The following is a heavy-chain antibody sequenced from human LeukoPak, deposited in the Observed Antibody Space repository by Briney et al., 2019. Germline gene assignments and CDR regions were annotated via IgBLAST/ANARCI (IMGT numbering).Heavy chain of an antibody. D-gene: IGHD2-2*01. V-gene: IGHV3-23*01. CDR2: ISGSGGST. Sequence: PGGSLRLSCAASGFTFSSYAMSWVRQAPGKGLEWVSAISGSGGSTYYADSVKGRFTISRDNSKNTLYLQMNSLRAEDTAVYYCAKVNIVVVPAAMTEVYNWFDPWGQGTLVTVSP. CDR3: AKVNIVVVPAAMTEVYNWFDP. J-gene: IGHJ5*02. CDR1: GFTFSSYA.